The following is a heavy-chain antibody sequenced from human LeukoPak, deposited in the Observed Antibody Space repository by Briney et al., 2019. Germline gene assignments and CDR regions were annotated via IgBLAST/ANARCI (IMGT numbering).Heavy chain of an antibody. D-gene: IGHD1-26*01. J-gene: IGHJ4*02. CDR2: INHSGST. Sequence: SETLSLTCAVYGGSFSGYYWSWIRQPPGKGLEWIGEINHSGSTNYNPSLKSRVTISVDTSKNQFSLKLSSVTAADTAVYYCARESGSYSTGIDYWDQGTLVTVSS. V-gene: IGHV4-34*01. CDR1: GGSFSGYY. CDR3: ARESGSYSTGIDY.